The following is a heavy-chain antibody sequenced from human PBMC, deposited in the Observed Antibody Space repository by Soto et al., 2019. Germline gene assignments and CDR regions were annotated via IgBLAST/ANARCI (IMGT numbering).Heavy chain of an antibody. J-gene: IGHJ4*02. CDR1: RGSFSGYY. Sequence: QVQLQQWGAGLLKPSETLSLTCAVYRGSFSGYYWSWIRQPPGKGLEWIGEINHSGSTNYNPSLKSRVTISVDTSKNQFSLKLSSVTAADTAVYYCARGKRSGSLDYWGQGTLVTVSS. CDR3: ARGKRSGSLDY. CDR2: INHSGST. D-gene: IGHD3-3*01. V-gene: IGHV4-34*01.